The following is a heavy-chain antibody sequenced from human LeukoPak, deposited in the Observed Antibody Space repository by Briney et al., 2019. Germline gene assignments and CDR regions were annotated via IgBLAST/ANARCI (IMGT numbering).Heavy chain of an antibody. CDR3: ARDPGIAAAATH. CDR1: GGTLSSYA. J-gene: IGHJ4*02. Sequence: GASVKVSCKASGGTLSSYAISWVRQAPGQGLEWMGGIIPIFGTPNYAQKFQGRVTITADKSTSTAYMELSSLRSEDTAVYYCARDPGIAAAATHWGQGTLVTVSS. V-gene: IGHV1-69*06. CDR2: IIPIFGTP. D-gene: IGHD6-13*01.